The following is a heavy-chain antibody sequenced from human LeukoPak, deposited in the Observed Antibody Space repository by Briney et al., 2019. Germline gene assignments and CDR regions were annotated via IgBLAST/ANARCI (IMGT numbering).Heavy chain of an antibody. CDR1: GFTFSSNW. D-gene: IGHD1-26*01. Sequence: GGSLRLSCAASGFTFSSNWMHWVRQAPGKGLVWVSRSNEDGSTTNYADSVKGRFTISRDNARNTLYLQMNSLTAEDTAVYYVVRDLGGRSGHWGQGTLVTVSS. CDR3: VRDLGGRSGH. J-gene: IGHJ4*02. CDR2: SNEDGSTT. V-gene: IGHV3-74*01.